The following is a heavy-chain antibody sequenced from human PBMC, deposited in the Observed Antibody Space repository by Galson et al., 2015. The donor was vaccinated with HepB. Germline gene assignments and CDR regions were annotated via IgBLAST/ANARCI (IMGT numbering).Heavy chain of an antibody. J-gene: IGHJ4*02. Sequence: QSGAEVKKPVESLKISCKGSGYSFTSYWIGCVRQMPGKGLEWMGIIYPGDSDTRYSPSFQGQVTISADKSISTAYLQWSSLKASDTAMYYCASPDNHDDVLTGYVYYWGPGTLVTVSS. CDR3: ASPDNHDDVLTGYVYY. V-gene: IGHV5-51*01. CDR1: GYSFTSYW. CDR2: IYPGDSDT. D-gene: IGHD3-9*01.